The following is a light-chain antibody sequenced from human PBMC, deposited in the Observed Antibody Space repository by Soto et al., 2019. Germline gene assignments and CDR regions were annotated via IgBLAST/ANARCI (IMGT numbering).Light chain of an antibody. CDR2: DAS. Sequence: EIVMTQSPATLSVSPGERASLSCRASQSVSTNLAWYQQRPGQAPRLLIYDASTRATGIPARFSGSGSGAPFPSPISSLQAEDFAVYYCQQYNKWPLYTFGQGTKLEIK. CDR1: QSVSTN. J-gene: IGKJ2*01. CDR3: QQYNKWPLYT. V-gene: IGKV3-15*01.